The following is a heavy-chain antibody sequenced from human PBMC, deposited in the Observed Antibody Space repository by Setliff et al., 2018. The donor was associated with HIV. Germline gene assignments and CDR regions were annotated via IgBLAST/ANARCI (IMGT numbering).Heavy chain of an antibody. CDR1: GYTFTSYG. V-gene: IGHV1-18*01. CDR3: ASIAVAGYLGY. D-gene: IGHD6-19*01. CDR2: ISAYNGNT. Sequence: EASVKVSCKASGYTFTSYGISWVRQAPGQGLEWMGWISAYNGNTNYAQKLQGRVTMTTDTSTSTAYMELRSLRSDDTAVYYCASIAVAGYLGYWGQGTLVTVSS. J-gene: IGHJ4*02.